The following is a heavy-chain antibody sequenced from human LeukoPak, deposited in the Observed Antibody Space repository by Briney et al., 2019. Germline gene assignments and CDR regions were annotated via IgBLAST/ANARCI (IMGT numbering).Heavy chain of an antibody. V-gene: IGHV3-9*03. Sequence: GRSLRLSCAASGFTFDDYAMHWVRQAPGKGLEWVSGISWNSGSIGYADSVKGRFTISRGNAKNSLYLQMNSLRAEDIALYYCAKDEFVASDFTGAFDIWGQGTMVTVSS. CDR2: ISWNSGSI. D-gene: IGHD2-8*02. CDR1: GFTFDDYA. J-gene: IGHJ3*02. CDR3: AKDEFVASDFTGAFDI.